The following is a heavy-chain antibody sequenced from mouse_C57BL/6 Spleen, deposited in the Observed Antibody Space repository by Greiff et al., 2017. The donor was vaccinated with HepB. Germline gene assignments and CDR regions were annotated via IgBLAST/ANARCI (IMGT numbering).Heavy chain of an antibody. Sequence: EVKLVESGGGLVKPGGSLKLSCAASGFTFSSYAMSWVRQTPEKRLEWVATISDGGSYTYYPDNVKGRFTISRDNAKNNLYLQMSHLKSEDTAMYYCARDMGPGFDYWGQGTTLTVSS. CDR1: GFTFSSYA. CDR3: ARDMGPGFDY. V-gene: IGHV5-4*01. J-gene: IGHJ2*01. D-gene: IGHD4-1*01. CDR2: ISDGGSYT.